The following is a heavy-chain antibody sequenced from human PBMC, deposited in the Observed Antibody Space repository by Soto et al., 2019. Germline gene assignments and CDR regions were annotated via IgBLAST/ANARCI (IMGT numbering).Heavy chain of an antibody. D-gene: IGHD1-26*01. CDR1: GGSISSGDYS. CDR2: IYCRGTT. V-gene: IGHV4-30-4*08. CDR3: ARGEGA. J-gene: IGHJ4*02. Sequence: SETLSLTCTVSGGSISSGDYSWNWIRQPPGKGLEWIGHIYCRGTTSYNPSLKSRLTMSVDTSGNQFSLKLSFVTAADTAVYYCARGEGAWGRGTLVTVSS.